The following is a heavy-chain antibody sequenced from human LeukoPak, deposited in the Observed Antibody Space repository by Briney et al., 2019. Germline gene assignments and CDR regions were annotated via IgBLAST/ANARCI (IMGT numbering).Heavy chain of an antibody. J-gene: IGHJ5*02. Sequence: SETLSLTCTVSGGSISSYYWGWIRQPPGKGLEWIGSIYYSGSTYYNPSLKSRVTISVDTSKNQFSLKLSSVTAADTAVYYCARHRGDYYDSSGYYPWGQGTLVTVSS. CDR3: ARHRGDYYDSSGYYP. CDR2: IYYSGST. V-gene: IGHV4-39*01. CDR1: GGSISSYY. D-gene: IGHD3-22*01.